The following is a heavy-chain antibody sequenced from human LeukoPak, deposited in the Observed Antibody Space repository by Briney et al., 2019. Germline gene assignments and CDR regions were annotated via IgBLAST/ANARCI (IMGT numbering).Heavy chain of an antibody. J-gene: IGHJ5*02. CDR2: MNPNSGNT. V-gene: IGHV1-8*01. Sequence: ASVKVSCKASGYTFTSYDINWVRQATGQGLEWMGWMNPNSGNTGYAQKFQGRVTMTRNTSISTAYMELSSLRSEDTAVYYCARGKWPGGVNWFDPWGQGTLVTVSS. D-gene: IGHD2-8*01. CDR1: GYTFTSYD. CDR3: ARGKWPGGVNWFDP.